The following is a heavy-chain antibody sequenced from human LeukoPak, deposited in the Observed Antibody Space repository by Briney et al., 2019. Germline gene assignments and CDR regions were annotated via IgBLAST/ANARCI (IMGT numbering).Heavy chain of an antibody. CDR3: AKVQGRRTYHDAFDI. V-gene: IGHV3-21*01. Sequence: PGGSLRLSCAASKFTFSSYWMTWVRQAPGKGLEWVSSISSSSSYIYYADSVKGRFTISRDNAKNSLYLQMNSLRAEDTAVYYCAKVQGRRTYHDAFDIWGQGTMVTVSS. J-gene: IGHJ3*02. CDR1: KFTFSSYW. CDR2: ISSSSSYI. D-gene: IGHD3-22*01.